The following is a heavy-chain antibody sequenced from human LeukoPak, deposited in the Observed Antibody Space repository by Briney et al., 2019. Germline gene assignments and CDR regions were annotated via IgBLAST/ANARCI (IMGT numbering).Heavy chain of an antibody. J-gene: IGHJ5*02. D-gene: IGHD5-18*01. Sequence: PSETLSLTCTVSGGSISSGGYYWSWIRQPPGKGLEWIGYIYYSGSTNYNPSLKSRVTISVDTSKNQFSLKLSSVTAADTAVYYCARGHLRNGYSYGYNWFDPWGQGTLVTVSS. CDR1: GGSISSGGYY. V-gene: IGHV4-61*08. CDR2: IYYSGST. CDR3: ARGHLRNGYSYGYNWFDP.